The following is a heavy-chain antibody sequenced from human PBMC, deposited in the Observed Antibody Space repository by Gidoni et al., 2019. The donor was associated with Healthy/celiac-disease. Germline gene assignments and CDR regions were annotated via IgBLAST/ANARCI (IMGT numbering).Heavy chain of an antibody. Sequence: QVQLVESGGGVVQPGRSLRLSCAASGFPFSRYGMHWVRQAPGKGLEWVAVISYDGSKKYEADSVKGRFTITRDNSKNTLYLQMNSLRAEDTAVYYCAKSPIDPGVGYYYGMDVWGQGTTVTVSS. CDR1: GFPFSRYG. CDR2: ISYDGSKK. D-gene: IGHD2-15*01. J-gene: IGHJ6*02. CDR3: AKSPIDPGVGYYYGMDV. V-gene: IGHV3-30*18.